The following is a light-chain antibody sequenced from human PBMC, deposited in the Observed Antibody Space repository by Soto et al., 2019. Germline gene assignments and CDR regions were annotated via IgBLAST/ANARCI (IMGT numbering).Light chain of an antibody. CDR2: EVS. CDR1: QSLLFFNGITY. J-gene: IGKJ4*01. V-gene: IGKV2-30*01. CDR3: MQGTHWPLT. Sequence: EVVLTQSPLSLPVTVGQPATVSCRSSQSLLFFNGITYLTWFHQRPGQPPRRLISEVSNRDSGVPDRFSGSGSGTDFTLEISRVEAEDGGLLYCMQGTHWPLTFGGGTRVEIK.